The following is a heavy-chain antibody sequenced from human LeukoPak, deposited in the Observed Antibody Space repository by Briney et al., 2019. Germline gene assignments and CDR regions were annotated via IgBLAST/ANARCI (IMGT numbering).Heavy chain of an antibody. J-gene: IGHJ4*02. CDR2: INPNSGGT. D-gene: IGHD5-24*01. CDR3: ARVEYAGDGYNFDY. V-gene: IGHV1-2*06. Sequence: ASVKVSCKASGYSFTGYFIHWVRQAPGQGLEWMGRINPNSGGTNYAQKFQGRVTMTRDTSISTAYMELSRLRSDDTAVYYCARVEYAGDGYNFDYWGQGTLVTVSS. CDR1: GYSFTGYF.